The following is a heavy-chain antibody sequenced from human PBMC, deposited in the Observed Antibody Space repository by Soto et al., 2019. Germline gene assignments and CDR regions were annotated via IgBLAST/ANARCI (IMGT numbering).Heavy chain of an antibody. D-gene: IGHD3-3*01. J-gene: IGHJ5*02. CDR1: GGSISSYY. V-gene: IGHV4-59*01. CDR3: AGEYYDFWSGYYTGIRWFDP. CDR2: IYYSGST. Sequence: SETLSLTCTVSGGSISSYYWSWIRQPPRKGLEWIGYIYYSGSTNYHPSLKSRVTISVDTSKNQFSLKLSSVTAADTAVYYCAGEYYDFWSGYYTGIRWFDPWGQGTLVTVSS.